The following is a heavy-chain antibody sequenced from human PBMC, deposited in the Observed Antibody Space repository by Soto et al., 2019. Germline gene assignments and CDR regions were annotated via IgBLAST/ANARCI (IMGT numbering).Heavy chain of an antibody. D-gene: IGHD5-12*01. Sequence: QVQLQESGPGLVKPSETLSLTCTVSGGSISSYYWSWIRQPPGKGLEWIGYIYYSGSTNYNPSLKSRVTISVDTSKNQCSLKLSSVTAADTAVYYCARGGHVNSGYDYGTEWADYGSDWYFDLWGRGTLVTVSS. CDR2: IYYSGST. CDR3: ARGGHVNSGYDYGTEWADYGSDWYFDL. CDR1: GGSISSYY. J-gene: IGHJ2*01. V-gene: IGHV4-59*01.